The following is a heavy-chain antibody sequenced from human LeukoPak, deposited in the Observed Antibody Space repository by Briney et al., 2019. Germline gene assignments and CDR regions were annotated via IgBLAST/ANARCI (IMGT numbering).Heavy chain of an antibody. J-gene: IGHJ5*02. V-gene: IGHV4-59*01. D-gene: IGHD1-26*01. CDR1: GASLSSYY. Sequence: SGTLSLTCSVSGASLSSYYWDWLRQTPGKEMEWIGYISDTGKTDSNPSLKSRVTISLGTSKTQFSLRLRSVTAADSAVYYCATGYYEPFATWGPGILVTVSS. CDR2: ISDTGKT. CDR3: ATGYYEPFAT.